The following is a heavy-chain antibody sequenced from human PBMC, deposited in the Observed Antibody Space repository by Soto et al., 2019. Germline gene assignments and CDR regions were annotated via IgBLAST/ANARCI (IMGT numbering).Heavy chain of an antibody. CDR1: GGSISSYY. Sequence: SETLPLTCTVSGGSISSYYWSWIRQPPGKGLEWIGYIYYSGSTNYNPSLKSRVTISVDTSKNQFSLKLSSVTAADTAVYYCARDLIAAAGTFGYFDLWGRGTLVTVSS. CDR2: IYYSGST. J-gene: IGHJ2*01. D-gene: IGHD6-13*01. CDR3: ARDLIAAAGTFGYFDL. V-gene: IGHV4-59*01.